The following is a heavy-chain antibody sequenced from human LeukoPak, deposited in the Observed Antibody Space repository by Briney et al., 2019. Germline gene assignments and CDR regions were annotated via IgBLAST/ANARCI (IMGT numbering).Heavy chain of an antibody. Sequence: PSETVSLTCTVSGGSTSTYYWRWLRQPPGKGLEWIGYIYYSVSTYYNPSPKSRVSISVDTSKNQFSLQLNSVSAADTAVYYCARGRRDDSHYRPFDHWGQGSLVTVSS. V-gene: IGHV4-59*01. CDR1: GGSTSTYY. D-gene: IGHD5-24*01. J-gene: IGHJ4*02. CDR2: IYYSVST. CDR3: ARGRRDDSHYRPFDH.